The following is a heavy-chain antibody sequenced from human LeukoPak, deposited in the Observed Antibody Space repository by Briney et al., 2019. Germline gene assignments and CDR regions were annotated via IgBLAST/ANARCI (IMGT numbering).Heavy chain of an antibody. V-gene: IGHV1-3*01. J-gene: IGHJ4*02. Sequence: GASVKVSCKASGYTFTSYAMHWVRQAPGQRLEWMGWINAGNGNTKYSQKFQGRLTMTTDTSTSTAYMELRSLRSDDTAVYYCARGMDYPDYWGQGTLVTVSS. CDR1: GYTFTSYA. CDR3: ARGMDYPDY. CDR2: INAGNGNT. D-gene: IGHD2-8*01.